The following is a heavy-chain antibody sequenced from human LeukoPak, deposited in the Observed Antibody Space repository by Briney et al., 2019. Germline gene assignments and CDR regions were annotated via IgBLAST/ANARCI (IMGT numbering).Heavy chain of an antibody. Sequence: GGSLRLSCAASGFTFSNHAMNWVRQTPGKGLEWVSAISGSGGRTYYADSMKGRFTISRDISKNTLYLQMNSLRAEDTAVYYCAKGSSGREYYNYGMDVWGQGTTVTVSS. CDR2: ISGSGGRT. CDR1: GFTFSNHA. J-gene: IGHJ6*02. CDR3: AKGSSGREYYNYGMDV. V-gene: IGHV3-23*01. D-gene: IGHD1-26*01.